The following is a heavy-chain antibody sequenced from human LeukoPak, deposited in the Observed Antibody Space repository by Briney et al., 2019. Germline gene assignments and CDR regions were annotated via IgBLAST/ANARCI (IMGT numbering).Heavy chain of an antibody. D-gene: IGHD3-10*01. Sequence: GGSLRLSCAASGFTFSSYAMHWVRQAPGKGLEWVAVISYDGSNKYYADSVKGRFTISRDNSKNTLYLQMNSLRAEDTAVYYCARDLMEYYYGSGSYNFDYWGQGTLVTVSS. J-gene: IGHJ4*02. CDR2: ISYDGSNK. CDR1: GFTFSSYA. CDR3: ARDLMEYYYGSGSYNFDY. V-gene: IGHV3-30-3*01.